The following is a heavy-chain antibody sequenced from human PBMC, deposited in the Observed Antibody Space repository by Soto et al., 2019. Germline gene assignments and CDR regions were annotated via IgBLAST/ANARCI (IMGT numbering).Heavy chain of an antibody. V-gene: IGHV4-59*08. CDR2: IYYSGST. CDR1: GGSISSYY. CDR3: ARLDSRGFFDS. Sequence: QVQLQESGRGLVKPSETLSLTCTVSGGSISSYYWSWIRQPPGKGLEWIGYIYYSGSTNYSPSLKSRITISVDTSKTQFSLKLSSVTAADTAVYYCARLDSRGFFDSWGQGTLVTVSS. J-gene: IGHJ4*02. D-gene: IGHD3-22*01.